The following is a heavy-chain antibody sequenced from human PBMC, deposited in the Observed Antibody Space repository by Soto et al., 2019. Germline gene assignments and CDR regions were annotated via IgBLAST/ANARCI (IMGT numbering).Heavy chain of an antibody. CDR3: ARENDFSSSSSYYSVLGV. CDR2: IYRSGNA. V-gene: IGHV4-31*03. Sequence: QMQLQESGAGLVRPSQTLSLICTVSGGSISSGGYYWSWIRQHPGKALEWIGYIYRSGNAYYNPSLKSRVALSVDTSKGQFSLKVSSVTVAETAVYYCARENDFSSSSSYYSVLGVWGEGTSVTVSS. CDR1: GGSISSGGYY. J-gene: IGHJ6*04. D-gene: IGHD3-3*01.